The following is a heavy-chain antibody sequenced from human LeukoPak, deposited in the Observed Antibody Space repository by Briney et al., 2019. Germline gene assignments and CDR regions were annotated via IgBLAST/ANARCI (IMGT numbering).Heavy chain of an antibody. Sequence: GASVKASCKASGYTFTDYYLHWVRQAPGQGLEWMGWINPNSGGTNSAQKFQGRVTMTRDTSISTAYMDLSRLRSDDTAVYYCAREPLDYWGQGTLVTVSS. CDR3: AREPLDY. J-gene: IGHJ4*02. CDR2: INPNSGGT. V-gene: IGHV1-2*02. CDR1: GYTFTDYY.